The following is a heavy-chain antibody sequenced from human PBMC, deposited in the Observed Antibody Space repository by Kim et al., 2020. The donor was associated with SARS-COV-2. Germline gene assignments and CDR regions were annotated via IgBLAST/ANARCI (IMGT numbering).Heavy chain of an antibody. Sequence: SETYYKDSMKGRLTISRDNSKSTLYLHVSGLRRDDTAVYYCATRDGDADDYWGQGTLVTVSS. CDR3: ATRDGDADDY. J-gene: IGHJ4*02. CDR2: SET. V-gene: IGHV3-30*10. D-gene: IGHD4-17*01.